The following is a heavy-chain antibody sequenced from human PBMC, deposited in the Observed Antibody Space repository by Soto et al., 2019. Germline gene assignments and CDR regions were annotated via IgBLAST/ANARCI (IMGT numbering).Heavy chain of an antibody. Sequence: GASVKVSCKASGGTFSSYAISWVRQAPGQGLEWMGGIIPIFGTANYAQKFQGRVTITADESTSTAYMELSSLRSEDTAVYYCARGGLNYGNLDYWGQGTLVTVSS. D-gene: IGHD1-7*01. V-gene: IGHV1-69*13. J-gene: IGHJ4*02. CDR1: GGTFSSYA. CDR3: ARGGLNYGNLDY. CDR2: IIPIFGTA.